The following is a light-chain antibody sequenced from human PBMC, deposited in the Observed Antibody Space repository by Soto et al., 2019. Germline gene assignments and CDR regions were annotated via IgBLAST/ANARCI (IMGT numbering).Light chain of an antibody. Sequence: DIQLTQSPSFLSASVGDRVTITCRASQGINIFLAWFQQKPGKAPNLLISAASTMQSGVPARFSGSGSGTDFTLTITSLQPEDSAIYYCQLQSGYPRTFGQGTKVEIK. CDR3: QLQSGYPRT. CDR2: AAS. J-gene: IGKJ2*01. V-gene: IGKV1-9*01. CDR1: QGINIF.